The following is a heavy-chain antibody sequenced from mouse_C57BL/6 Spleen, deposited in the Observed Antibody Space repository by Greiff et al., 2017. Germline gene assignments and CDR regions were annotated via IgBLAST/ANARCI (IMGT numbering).Heavy chain of an antibody. CDR1: GYTFTSYW. CDR3: ATPPRYDYWFAY. V-gene: IGHV1-74*01. Sequence: QVQLQQPGAELVKPGASVKVSCKASGYTFTSYWMHWVKQRPGQGLEWIGRIHPSDSDTNYNQKFKGKATLTVDKSSSTAYMQLSSLTSEDSAVXYCATPPRYDYWFAYWGQGTLVTVSA. CDR2: IHPSDSDT. D-gene: IGHD2-12*01. J-gene: IGHJ3*01.